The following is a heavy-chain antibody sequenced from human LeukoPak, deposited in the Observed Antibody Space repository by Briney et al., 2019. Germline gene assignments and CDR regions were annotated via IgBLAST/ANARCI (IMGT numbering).Heavy chain of an antibody. Sequence: GGSLRLSCAASGFTFSSYGLHWVRQAPGKGLEWVAIISYDGSNKYNADSVKGRFTISRDNSKNTLYLQMNSLRAEDTAVYYCAKDVAAPGAGHFDYWGQGTLVTVSS. CDR1: GFTFSSYG. D-gene: IGHD1-14*01. CDR2: ISYDGSNK. J-gene: IGHJ4*02. CDR3: AKDVAAPGAGHFDY. V-gene: IGHV3-30*18.